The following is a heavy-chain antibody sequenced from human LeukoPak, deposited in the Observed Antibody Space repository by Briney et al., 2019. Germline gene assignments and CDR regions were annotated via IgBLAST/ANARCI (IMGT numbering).Heavy chain of an antibody. V-gene: IGHV1-2*02. CDR1: GYTFTGYY. CDR2: INPNSGGT. Sequence: ASVKVSCKASGYTFTGYYMHWVRQAPGQGLEWMGWINPNSGGTNYAQKFQGRVTMTRDTSISTAYMELSRLRSDDTAVYYCAREKSSSWSRSDAFDIWGQGTMVTVSS. J-gene: IGHJ3*02. CDR3: AREKSSSWSRSDAFDI. D-gene: IGHD6-13*01.